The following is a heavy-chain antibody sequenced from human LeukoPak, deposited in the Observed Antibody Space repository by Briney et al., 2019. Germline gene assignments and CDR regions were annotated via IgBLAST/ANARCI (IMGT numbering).Heavy chain of an antibody. J-gene: IGHJ4*02. V-gene: IGHV1-24*01. Sequence: ASVKVSCKVSGYTLTELSMHWVRQAPGKGLEWMGGFDPEDGETIYAQKFQGRVTMTEGTSTDTAYMELSSLRSEDTAVYYCATDLGYCSGGSCYSNYWGQGTLVTVSS. D-gene: IGHD2-15*01. CDR1: GYTLTELS. CDR2: FDPEDGET. CDR3: ATDLGYCSGGSCYSNY.